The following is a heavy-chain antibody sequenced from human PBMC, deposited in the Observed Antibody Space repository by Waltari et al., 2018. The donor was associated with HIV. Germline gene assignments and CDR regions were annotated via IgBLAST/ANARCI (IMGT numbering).Heavy chain of an antibody. CDR3: VRQRTVTTFSYYYLDV. CDR1: GGSFNNYY. J-gene: IGHJ6*03. Sequence: QVQLQQWGAGLVKPSDTLSLTCAVSGGSFNNYYWNWIRQSPGKGLEWIGEIIQSGRTNYNPSLESRVTMSVDTSKNQFSLKLTSMTAADSAVYYCVRQRTVTTFSYYYLDVWGKGTTVTVSS. V-gene: IGHV4-34*02. CDR2: IIQSGRT. D-gene: IGHD4-4*01.